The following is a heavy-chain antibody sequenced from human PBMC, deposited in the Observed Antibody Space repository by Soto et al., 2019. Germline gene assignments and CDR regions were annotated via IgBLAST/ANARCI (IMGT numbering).Heavy chain of an antibody. CDR3: AREVLRDNDFWSGYYVGAFDI. CDR2: ISSSSSYI. CDR1: GFHFSSYS. V-gene: IGHV3-21*01. D-gene: IGHD3-3*01. Sequence: PGGSQSLSCAASGFHFSSYSMNWVRQAPGKGLEWVSSISSSSSYIYYADSVKGRFTISRDNAKNSLYLQMNSLRAEDTAVYYCAREVLRDNDFWSGYYVGAFDIWGQGTMVTVSS. J-gene: IGHJ3*02.